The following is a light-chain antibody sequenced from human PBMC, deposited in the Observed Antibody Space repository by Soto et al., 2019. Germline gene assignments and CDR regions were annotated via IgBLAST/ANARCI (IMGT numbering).Light chain of an antibody. CDR3: QHYGSPLT. CDR1: QSVRSSY. CDR2: GAS. V-gene: IGKV3-20*01. Sequence: EIVLTQSPGTLSLSPGGRATLSCRASQSVRSSYLAWYQQRPGQAPRLLIFGASFRATGIPDRFSGSGSGTDFTLTISRLEPEDFAVYYCQHYGSPLTFGARTKVEIK. J-gene: IGKJ4*01.